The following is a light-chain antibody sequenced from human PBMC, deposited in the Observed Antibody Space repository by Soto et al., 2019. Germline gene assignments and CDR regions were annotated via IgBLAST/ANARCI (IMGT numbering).Light chain of an antibody. CDR3: QQYNNWPPWT. J-gene: IGKJ1*01. CDR2: GAS. CDR1: QSVSSN. V-gene: IGKV3-15*01. Sequence: EIVMPQSPATLSVSPGERATLSCRASQSVSSNLAWYQQKPGQAPRLLIYGASTRATGIPARFSGSGSGTEFTLTISSLQSEDFAFYYCQQYNNWPPWTFGQGTKVESK.